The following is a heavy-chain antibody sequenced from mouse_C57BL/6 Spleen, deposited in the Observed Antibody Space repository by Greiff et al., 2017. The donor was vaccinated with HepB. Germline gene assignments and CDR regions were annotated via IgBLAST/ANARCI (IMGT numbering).Heavy chain of an antibody. V-gene: IGHV1-64*01. D-gene: IGHD1-1*01. J-gene: IGHJ4*01. CDR1: GYTFTSYW. CDR2: IHPNSGST. CDR3: AREDYYGSRGGSKAMDD. Sequence: QVQLQQPGAELVKPGASVKLSCKASGYTFTSYWMHWVKQRPGQGLEWIGMIHPNSGSTNYNEKFKSKATLTVDKSSSTAYMQLSSLTSEDSAVYYCAREDYYGSRGGSKAMDDWGQGTSVTVSS.